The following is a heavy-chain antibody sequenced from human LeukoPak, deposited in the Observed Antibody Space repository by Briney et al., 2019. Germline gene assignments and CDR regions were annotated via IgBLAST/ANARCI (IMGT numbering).Heavy chain of an antibody. CDR3: ARGPIVVVPAASYMDV. J-gene: IGHJ6*03. CDR1: GFTVSSNY. V-gene: IGHV3-53*01. Sequence: GGSLRLSCAASGFTVSSNYMSWVRQAPGKGLEWVSVIYSGGSTYYADSVKGRFAISRDNAKNTLYLQMNSLRAEDTAVYYCARGPIVVVPAASYMDVWGKGTTVTISS. CDR2: IYSGGST. D-gene: IGHD2-2*01.